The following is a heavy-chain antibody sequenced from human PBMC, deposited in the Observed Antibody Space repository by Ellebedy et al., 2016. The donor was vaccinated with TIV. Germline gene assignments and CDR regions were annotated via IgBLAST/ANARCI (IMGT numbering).Heavy chain of an antibody. J-gene: IGHJ4*02. Sequence: PGGSLSLSCKGSGYSFTTYWIGWIRQMPGKGLEWIGIIYPGDSDTRYSPSFQGQVTMSADKSTSTAYLQWSSLKASDTAMYYCTRQEVGSGTPPGYWGQGTLVTVSS. CDR3: TRQEVGSGTPPGY. CDR1: GYSFTTYW. D-gene: IGHD3-10*01. CDR2: IYPGDSDT. V-gene: IGHV5-51*01.